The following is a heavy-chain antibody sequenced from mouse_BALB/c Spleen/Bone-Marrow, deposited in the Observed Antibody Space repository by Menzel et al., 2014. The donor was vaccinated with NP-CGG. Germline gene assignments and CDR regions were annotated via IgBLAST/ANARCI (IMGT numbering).Heavy chain of an antibody. CDR1: GYTFTSYY. J-gene: IGHJ4*01. Sequence: VQLQQSGPELVKPGASVRISCTASGYTFTSYYIHWVKQRPGQGLEWIGWIYPGNVNTKYNEKFKGKATLTADKSSSTAYMQLSSLTSEDSAVYFCARWGNYGDYAMDDWGQGTSVTVSS. CDR2: IYPGNVNT. CDR3: ARWGNYGDYAMDD. V-gene: IGHV1S56*01. D-gene: IGHD2-1*01.